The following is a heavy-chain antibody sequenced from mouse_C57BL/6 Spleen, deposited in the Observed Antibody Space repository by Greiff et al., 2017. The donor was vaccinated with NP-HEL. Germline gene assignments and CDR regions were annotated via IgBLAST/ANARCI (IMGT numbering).Heavy chain of an antibody. CDR2: IRSKSNNYAT. V-gene: IGHV10-1*01. CDR3: VRERFYYGEGAMDY. D-gene: IGHD2-13*01. CDR1: GFSFNTYA. J-gene: IGHJ4*01. Sequence: EVQLVESGGGLVQPKGSLKLSCAASGFSFNTYAMNWVRQAPGKGLEWVARIRSKSNNYATYYADSVKDRFTISRDDSESMLYLQMNNLKTEDTAMYYCVRERFYYGEGAMDYWGQGTSVTVSS.